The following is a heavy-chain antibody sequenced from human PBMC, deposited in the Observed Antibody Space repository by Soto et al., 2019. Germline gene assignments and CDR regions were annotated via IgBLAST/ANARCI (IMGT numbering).Heavy chain of an antibody. CDR2: INHSGST. V-gene: IGHV4-34*01. CDR1: GGSFSGYY. D-gene: IGHD6-6*01. Sequence: QVQLQQWGAGLLKPSETLSLTCAVYGGSFSGYYWSWIRQPPGKGLEWIGEINHSGSTNYNPSLKSRVTISVDTSKNQFSRKLSSVTAADTAVYYCARGRYSSSLSPPFDYWGQGTLVTVSS. J-gene: IGHJ4*02. CDR3: ARGRYSSSLSPPFDY.